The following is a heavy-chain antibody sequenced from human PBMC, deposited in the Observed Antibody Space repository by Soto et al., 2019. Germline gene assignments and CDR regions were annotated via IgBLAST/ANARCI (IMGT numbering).Heavy chain of an antibody. Sequence: LRLSCAASGFKFSNYAMSWVRQAPGKGLEWVSLISATGGGTYYADSVKGRFTISRDNSHNTLYLQVHSLTAEDTAVYYCAKDRRAGGNSALYFDFWGQGAQVTVSA. D-gene: IGHD3-16*01. CDR1: GFKFSNYA. V-gene: IGHV3-23*01. CDR3: AKDRRAGGNSALYFDF. J-gene: IGHJ4*02. CDR2: ISATGGGT.